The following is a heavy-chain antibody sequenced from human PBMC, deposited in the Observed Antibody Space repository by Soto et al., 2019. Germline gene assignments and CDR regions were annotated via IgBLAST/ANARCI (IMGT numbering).Heavy chain of an antibody. V-gene: IGHV5-51*01. CDR3: ARHEQYYYYYYGMDV. CDR2: IFPGDSDT. CDR1: GFSLNTYW. Sequence: GESLKISCNASGFSLNTYWIGWVRQKPGKGLEWMGSIFPGDSDTRYSPSFQGQVIISADRSISTAYLQWRSLKASDTAIYYCARHEQYYYYYYGMDVWGQGTTVTVSS. J-gene: IGHJ6*02.